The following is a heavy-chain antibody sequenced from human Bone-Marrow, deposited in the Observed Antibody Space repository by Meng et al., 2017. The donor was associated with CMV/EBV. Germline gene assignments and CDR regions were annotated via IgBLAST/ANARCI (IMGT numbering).Heavy chain of an antibody. CDR3: ARTYYDFWSGWGMDV. CDR1: GFTFSSYA. V-gene: IGHV3-23*01. Sequence: GGSLRLSCAASGFTFSSYAMSWVRQAPGKGLEWVSAISGSGGSTYYADSVKGRFTISRDNSKNTLYLQMNSLRAEDTAVYYCARTYYDFWSGWGMDVWGQGTTVTVSS. CDR2: ISGSGGST. D-gene: IGHD3-3*01. J-gene: IGHJ6*02.